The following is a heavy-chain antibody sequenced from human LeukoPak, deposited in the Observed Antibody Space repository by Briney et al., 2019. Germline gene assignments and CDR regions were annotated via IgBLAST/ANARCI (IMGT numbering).Heavy chain of an antibody. Sequence: GGSLRLSCAASGFTFSSYGMHWVRQAPGKGLEWVAVISYDGSNKYYADSVKGRFTISRDNAKNSLYLQMNSLRAEDAAIYYCTRVGYIDEGIDYWGQGTLVTVSS. CDR2: ISYDGSNK. CDR1: GFTFSSYG. J-gene: IGHJ4*02. D-gene: IGHD5-24*01. CDR3: TRVGYIDEGIDY. V-gene: IGHV3-30*03.